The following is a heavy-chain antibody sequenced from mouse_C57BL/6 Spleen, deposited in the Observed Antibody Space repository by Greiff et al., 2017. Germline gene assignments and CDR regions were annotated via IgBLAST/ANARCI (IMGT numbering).Heavy chain of an antibody. D-gene: IGHD2-4*01. V-gene: IGHV1-55*01. CDR1: GYTFTSYW. CDR3: ARGYEYDGYAMDY. Sequence: QVQLQQPGAELVKPGASVKMSCKASGYTFTSYWITWVKQRPGQGLEWIGDIYPGSGSTNYNEKFKNKETLTVDTASSTAYMQLSSLTSEDSAVYYRARGYEYDGYAMDYWGQATSVT. J-gene: IGHJ4*01. CDR2: IYPGSGST.